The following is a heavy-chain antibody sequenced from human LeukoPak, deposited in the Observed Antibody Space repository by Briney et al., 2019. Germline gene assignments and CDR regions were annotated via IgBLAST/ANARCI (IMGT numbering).Heavy chain of an antibody. CDR2: IYYSGST. D-gene: IGHD3-22*01. CDR1: GGSISSYY. CDR3: ARVRYYYDSSGYYPFPYFDY. V-gene: IGHV4-59*01. J-gene: IGHJ4*02. Sequence: KPSETLSLTCTVSGGSISSYYWSWIRQPPGKGLEWIGYIYYSGSTNYNPSLKSRVTILVDTSKNQFSLKLSSVTAADTAVYYCARVRYYYDSSGYYPFPYFDYWGQGTLVTVSS.